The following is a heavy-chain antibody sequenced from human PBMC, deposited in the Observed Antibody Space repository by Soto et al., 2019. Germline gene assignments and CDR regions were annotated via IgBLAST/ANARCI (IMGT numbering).Heavy chain of an antibody. J-gene: IGHJ5*02. Sequence: SETLSLTCAVSCGSISSGGYSWSWIRQPPGKGLEWIAYIYHSGSTYYNPSLKSRVTISVDRSKNQFSLKLSSMTAADTAVYYCARLVHPTHYQQWLVRMSRWFDPWGQGTLVTVSS. CDR1: CGSISSGGYS. CDR2: IYHSGST. D-gene: IGHD6-19*01. CDR3: ARLVHPTHYQQWLVRMSRWFDP. V-gene: IGHV4-30-2*01.